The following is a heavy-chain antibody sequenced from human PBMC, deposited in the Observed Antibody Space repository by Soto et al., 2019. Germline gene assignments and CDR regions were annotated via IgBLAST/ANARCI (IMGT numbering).Heavy chain of an antibody. CDR1: GGSISSGGYY. CDR2: IYYSGST. Sequence: QVQLQESGPGLVKPSQTLSLTCTVSGGSISSGGYYWGWIRQHTGKGLEWSGYIYYSGSTYYNPSLQSRVTISVDTSKNQFSLKLSAVTAADTAVYYCARGFGVVIIVNWFDPWGQGTLVTVSS. J-gene: IGHJ5*02. V-gene: IGHV4-31*03. D-gene: IGHD3-3*01. CDR3: ARGFGVVIIVNWFDP.